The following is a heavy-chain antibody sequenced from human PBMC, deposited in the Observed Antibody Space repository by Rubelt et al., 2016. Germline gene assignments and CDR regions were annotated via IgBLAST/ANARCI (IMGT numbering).Heavy chain of an antibody. Sequence: LSLTCTVSGASISIFYWSWIRQSAGQGLEWIGRVDPSGSTNSNPSLKSRITISVDTSKNQFSLKLSSVTAADTAVYYCARGRRGSSSWLGRDYYGMDVWGQGTTVTVSS. CDR3: ARGRRGSSSWLGRDYYGMDV. CDR1: GASISIFY. CDR2: VDPSGST. V-gene: IGHV4-4*07. J-gene: IGHJ6*02. D-gene: IGHD6-13*01.